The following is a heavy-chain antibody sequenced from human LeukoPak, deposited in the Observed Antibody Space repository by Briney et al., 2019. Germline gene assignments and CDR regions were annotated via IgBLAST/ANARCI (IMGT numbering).Heavy chain of an antibody. V-gene: IGHV3-23*01. D-gene: IGHD3-10*01. CDR3: AKDMGYYGSGNHYGMDV. J-gene: IGHJ6*02. CDR1: GFTFSSYA. Sequence: GGSLRLSCAASGFTFSSYAMSWVRQAPGKGLEWVSAISGSGGSTYYADSVKGRFTISRDNSKNTLYLQMYSLRAEDTAVYYCAKDMGYYGSGNHYGMDVWGQGTTVTVSS. CDR2: ISGSGGST.